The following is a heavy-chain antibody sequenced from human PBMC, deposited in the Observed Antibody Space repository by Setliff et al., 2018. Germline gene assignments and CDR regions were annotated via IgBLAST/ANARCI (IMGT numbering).Heavy chain of an antibody. CDR1: GGTFSNIC. V-gene: IGHV1-69*05. J-gene: IGHJ6*03. D-gene: IGHD2-15*01. CDR3: AREKVVVVSATSYHYYMDV. CDR2: IIPLFGTT. Sequence: SVKVSCKASGGTFSNICISWVRQAPGQGLEWMGGIIPLFGTTNYAQEFQGRVTITTDESTNTAYMELSSLRSEDTAMYYCAREKVVVVSATSYHYYMDVWGKGTTVTASS.